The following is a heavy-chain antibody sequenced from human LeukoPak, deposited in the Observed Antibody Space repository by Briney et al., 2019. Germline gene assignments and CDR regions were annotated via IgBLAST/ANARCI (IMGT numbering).Heavy chain of an antibody. D-gene: IGHD6-13*01. CDR1: GGSISSGGYS. V-gene: IGHV4-30-2*01. Sequence: SETLSPTCAVSGGSISSGGYSWSWIRQPPGKGLEWIGYIYHSGSTYYNPSLKSRVTISVDRSKNQFSLKLSSVTAADTAVYYCARGYSSSWLDYWGQGTLVTVSS. J-gene: IGHJ4*02. CDR3: ARGYSSSWLDY. CDR2: IYHSGST.